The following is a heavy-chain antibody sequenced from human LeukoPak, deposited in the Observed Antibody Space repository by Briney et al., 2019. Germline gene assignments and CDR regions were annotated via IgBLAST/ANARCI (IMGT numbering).Heavy chain of an antibody. J-gene: IGHJ3*02. Sequence: GGSLRLSCAASGFTFSSYAMHWVRQAPGKGLEWVAVISYDGSNKYYADSVKGRFTISRDNSKNTLYLQMNSLRAEDTAVYYCAKDPLWFGEPFGGAFDIWGQGTMVTVSS. D-gene: IGHD3-10*01. CDR1: GFTFSSYA. CDR3: AKDPLWFGEPFGGAFDI. CDR2: ISYDGSNK. V-gene: IGHV3-30-3*01.